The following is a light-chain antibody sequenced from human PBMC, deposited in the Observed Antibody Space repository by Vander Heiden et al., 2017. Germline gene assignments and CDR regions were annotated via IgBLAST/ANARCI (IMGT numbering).Light chain of an antibody. V-gene: IGKV1-5*03. CDR1: QSISSW. CDR3: QHYSNCSPMYA. J-gene: IGKJ2*01. Sequence: DIQLTQSPSTLSASVGARVTITCRASQSISSWLSWYQHRPGKAPKLLIYKASSLETGVSSRFSGSGSGTEFTLTINSVQPDDFTTYFCQHYSNCSPMYAFGQGT. CDR2: KAS.